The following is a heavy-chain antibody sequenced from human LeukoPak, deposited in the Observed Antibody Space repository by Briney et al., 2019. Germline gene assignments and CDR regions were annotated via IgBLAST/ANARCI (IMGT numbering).Heavy chain of an antibody. D-gene: IGHD3-22*01. CDR2: IYYSGTT. CDR1: GDSISSSSYY. Sequence: SETLSLTCTVSGDSISSSSYYWGWIRQPPGKGLEWIGSIYYSGTTYYNPSLKSRVTISVDTSKNQFSLKLSSVTAADTAVYYCARVTYYYDSSGFNFPDAFDIWGQGTMVTVSS. J-gene: IGHJ3*02. CDR3: ARVTYYYDSSGFNFPDAFDI. V-gene: IGHV4-39*07.